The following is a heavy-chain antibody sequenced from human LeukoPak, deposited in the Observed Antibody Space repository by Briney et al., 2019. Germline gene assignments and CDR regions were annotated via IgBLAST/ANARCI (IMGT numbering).Heavy chain of an antibody. D-gene: IGHD3-9*01. V-gene: IGHV3-66*01. Sequence: HPGGSLRLSCAASGFSVSSNYMSWVRQAPGKGLEWVSIIYSGGSTYNVDSVKGRFTISRDNSKNTVYLQMNSLRVEDTAVYYCARDAPRHLLTGYLYSGDAFDIWGQGTMVTVSS. J-gene: IGHJ3*02. CDR2: IYSGGST. CDR3: ARDAPRHLLTGYLYSGDAFDI. CDR1: GFSVSSNY.